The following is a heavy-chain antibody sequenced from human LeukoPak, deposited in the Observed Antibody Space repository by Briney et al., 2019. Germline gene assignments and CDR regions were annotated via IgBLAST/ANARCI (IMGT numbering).Heavy chain of an antibody. CDR3: ARLYYDSSGYQLFDY. D-gene: IGHD3-22*01. CDR1: GYTFTSYY. Sequence: ASVKVSCKASGYTFTSYYMHWVRQAPGQGLEWMGIINPSGGSTSYAQKFQGRVTMTRDMSTSTVYMELSSLRSEDTAVYYCARLYYDSSGYQLFDYWGQGTLVTVSS. CDR2: INPSGGST. V-gene: IGHV1-46*01. J-gene: IGHJ4*02.